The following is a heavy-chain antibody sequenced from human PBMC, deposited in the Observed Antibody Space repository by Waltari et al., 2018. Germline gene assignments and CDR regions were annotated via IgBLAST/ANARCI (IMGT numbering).Heavy chain of an antibody. D-gene: IGHD2-21*02. J-gene: IGHJ4*02. Sequence: QLQLQESGPRLVRPSETLSLTCTVSGGSISSTTYYWAWIRQTPGKGLEWIGYIHYSENTYYNPSLRSRCTISVDTSKNQFSRNLRSVTAADTAVYYCARRVVTTGGVDYWGQGTLVTVSS. CDR2: IHYSENT. V-gene: IGHV4-39*07. CDR3: ARRVVTTGGVDY. CDR1: GGSISSTTYY.